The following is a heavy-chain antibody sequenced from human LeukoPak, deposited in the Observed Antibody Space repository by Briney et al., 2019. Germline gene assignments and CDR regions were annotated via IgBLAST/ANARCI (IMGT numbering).Heavy chain of an antibody. CDR2: IGTVADT. J-gene: IGHJ4*02. CDR3: ARGWGGHGRSWGALDF. Sequence: GGSLRLSCAASGFNFNNYDFHWVRQVAGKRLEWVAGIGTVADTFYPDSVMGRFTISRENAKNSFYLQMNSLRAGDTAVYYCARGWGGHGRSWGALDFWGQGILVTVSS. V-gene: IGHV3-13*01. CDR1: GFNFNNYD. D-gene: IGHD3-16*01.